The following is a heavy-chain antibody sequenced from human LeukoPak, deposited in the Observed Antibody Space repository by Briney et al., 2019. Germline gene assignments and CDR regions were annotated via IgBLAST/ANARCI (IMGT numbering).Heavy chain of an antibody. CDR1: GFTFSDYY. D-gene: IGHD3-10*01. Sequence: GGSLRLSCAASGFTFSDYYMSWIRQAPGKGLEWVSYISSSSSYTNYADSVKGRFTISRDNAKNSLYLQMNSLRAEDTAVYYCARDRVRGVIITSSVPFDYWGRGTLVTVSS. CDR2: ISSSSSYT. J-gene: IGHJ4*02. CDR3: ARDRVRGVIITSSVPFDY. V-gene: IGHV3-11*06.